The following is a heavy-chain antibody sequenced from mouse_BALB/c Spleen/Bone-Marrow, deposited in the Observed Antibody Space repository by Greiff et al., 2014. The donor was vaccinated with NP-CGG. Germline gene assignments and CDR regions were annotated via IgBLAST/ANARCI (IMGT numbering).Heavy chain of an antibody. V-gene: IGHV2-5*01. CDR2: IWRGGST. J-gene: IGHJ1*01. D-gene: IGHD1-1*01. Sequence: VQLQESGPGLVQPSQSLSITCTVSGFSLTGNGVHWVRQSPGEGLEWLGVIWRGGSTDYNAAFMSRLTITKDNSKNQVFFKMNSLQGDDTAMYYCAKGGITTVWYFDVWGAGTTVTVSS. CDR3: AKGGITTVWYFDV. CDR1: GFSLTGNG.